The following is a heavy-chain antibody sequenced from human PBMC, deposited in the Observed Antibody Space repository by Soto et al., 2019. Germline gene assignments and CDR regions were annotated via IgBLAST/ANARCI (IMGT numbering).Heavy chain of an antibody. CDR1: GTTFDSFT. D-gene: IGHD3-9*01. CDR2: LVPLFGSA. Sequence: QVQLVQSGAELKKPGSSVKVSCKPSGTTFDSFTFSWVRQAPGQGLEWMGGLVPLFGSATIAQRFRGRVKTTADASTGTGYMALSDLRSEDSGIYYCAREDDTTGHYSWFDPWGPGTLVTVSS. J-gene: IGHJ5*02. CDR3: AREDDTTGHYSWFDP. V-gene: IGHV1-69*01.